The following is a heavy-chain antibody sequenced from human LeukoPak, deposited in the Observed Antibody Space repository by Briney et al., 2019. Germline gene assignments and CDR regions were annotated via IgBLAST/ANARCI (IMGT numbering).Heavy chain of an antibody. J-gene: IGHJ5*02. Sequence: GASVKVSCKASGYSFTSYDINWVRQATGQGLEWMGWMNPNSGNTGYAQKFQGRVTMTRNTSISTAYMELSSPRSEDTAVYYCARVRTTVTTRRSNWFDPWGQGTLVTVSS. V-gene: IGHV1-8*01. CDR2: MNPNSGNT. D-gene: IGHD4-17*01. CDR1: GYSFTSYD. CDR3: ARVRTTVTTRRSNWFDP.